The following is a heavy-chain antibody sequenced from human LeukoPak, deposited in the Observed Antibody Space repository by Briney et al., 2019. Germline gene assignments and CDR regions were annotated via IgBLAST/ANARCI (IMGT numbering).Heavy chain of an antibody. J-gene: IGHJ5*01. D-gene: IGHD2-2*01. CDR2: INTGHGDT. CDR3: AKSTTQYCGSNNCYRYWFDS. CDR1: RYTFTFYA. Sequence: ASVKVSCKASRYTFTFYAIHWVRQAPGQRPEWMGWINTGHGDTKYSQEFQGRVTITRDTSASTAYMELSSLKSEDTAVYYCAKSTTQYCGSNNCYRYWFDSWGQGTLVTVSS. V-gene: IGHV1-3*03.